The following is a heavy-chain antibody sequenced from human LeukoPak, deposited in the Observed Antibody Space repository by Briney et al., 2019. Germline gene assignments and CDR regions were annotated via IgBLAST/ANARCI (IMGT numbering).Heavy chain of an antibody. CDR1: GFTFSSYG. CDR3: AKDHQQLVRNNWFDP. J-gene: IGHJ5*02. D-gene: IGHD6-6*01. Sequence: PGGSLRLSCAASGFTFSSYGMHWVRQAPGKGLEWVAVIWYDGSNKYYADSVKGRFTISRDNSKNTLYLQMNSLRAEDTAVYFCAKDHQQLVRNNWFDPWGQGTLVTVSS. V-gene: IGHV3-33*06. CDR2: IWYDGSNK.